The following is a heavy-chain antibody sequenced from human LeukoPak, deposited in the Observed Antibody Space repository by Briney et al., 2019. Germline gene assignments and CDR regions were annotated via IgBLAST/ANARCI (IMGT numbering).Heavy chain of an antibody. V-gene: IGHV7-4-1*02. Sequence: ASVKVSCKASGYTFTSYAMTWVRQAPGQGLEWMGWINTNTGNPTYAQDFTGRFVFSLDTSVSTAYLQISSLKAEDTAVYYCASTGYSYGLGAFDIWGQGTMVTVSS. CDR2: INTNTGNP. J-gene: IGHJ3*02. CDR3: ASTGYSYGLGAFDI. D-gene: IGHD5-18*01. CDR1: GYTFTSYA.